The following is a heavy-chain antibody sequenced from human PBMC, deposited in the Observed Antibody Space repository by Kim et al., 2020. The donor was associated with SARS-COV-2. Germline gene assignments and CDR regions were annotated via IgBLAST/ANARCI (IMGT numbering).Heavy chain of an antibody. V-gene: IGHV3-7*01. J-gene: IGHJ4*02. Sequence: GGSLRLSCAASGFTFSDYWMNWIRQAPGKGLEWVANIKQDGSEKYYVDSVKGRLAISRDNAQNSLYLQMNSLRAEDTAIYYCTRGGQTPGDYWGQGTLVTVSS. CDR2: IKQDGSEK. CDR3: TRGGQTPGDY. D-gene: IGHD3-10*01. CDR1: GFTFSDYW.